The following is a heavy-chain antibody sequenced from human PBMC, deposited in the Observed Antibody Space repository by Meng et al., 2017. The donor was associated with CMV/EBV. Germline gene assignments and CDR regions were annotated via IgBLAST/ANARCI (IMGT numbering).Heavy chain of an antibody. V-gene: IGHV3-21*01. J-gene: IGHJ6*02. D-gene: IGHD3-9*01. Sequence: GESLKISCAASGLTFSSYSMNWVRQAPGKGLEWVSSISSSSSYIYYADSVKGRFTISRDNAKNSLYLQMNSLRAEDTAVYYCARGRDILTGYQGYQYGMDVWGQGTTVTVSS. CDR3: ARGRDILTGYQGYQYGMDV. CDR2: ISSSSSYI. CDR1: GLTFSSYS.